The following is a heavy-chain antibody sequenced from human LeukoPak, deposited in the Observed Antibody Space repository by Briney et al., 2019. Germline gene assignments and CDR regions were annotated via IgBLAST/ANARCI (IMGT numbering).Heavy chain of an antibody. Sequence: GGSLRLSCAASGFTFSSYGMHWVRQAPGKGLEWVAVISYDGSNKYYADSVKGRFTISRDNSKNTLYLQMNSLTAEDTAVYYCAKEAKFVLRYFDWLSWYDYWGQGTLVTVSS. CDR2: ISYDGSNK. CDR1: GFTFSSYG. V-gene: IGHV3-30*18. J-gene: IGHJ4*02. CDR3: AKEAKFVLRYFDWLSWYDY. D-gene: IGHD3-9*01.